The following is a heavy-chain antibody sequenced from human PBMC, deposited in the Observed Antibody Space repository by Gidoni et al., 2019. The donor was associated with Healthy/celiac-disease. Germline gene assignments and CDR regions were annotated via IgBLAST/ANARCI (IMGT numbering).Heavy chain of an antibody. J-gene: IGHJ4*02. V-gene: IGHV3-7*01. D-gene: IGHD3-16*01. CDR1: GFIFESFL. CDR2: IKGDGSKI. CDR3: ARDKAWGPDY. Sequence: EVQLVESGGGLVYPGDSLRLSCAASGFIFESFLMKWVRQAPGKGLEWVASIKGDGSKIYYVDSVKGRFTISRDNAKNSLFLQMNLLRDDDTAVYYCARDKAWGPDYWGLGTLVIVS.